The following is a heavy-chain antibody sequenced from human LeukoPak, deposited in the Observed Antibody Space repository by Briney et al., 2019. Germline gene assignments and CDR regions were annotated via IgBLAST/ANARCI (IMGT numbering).Heavy chain of an antibody. CDR1: GGSISSYY. CDR3: ARGGPYYYDSSGYRIDY. D-gene: IGHD3-22*01. CDR2: IYHSGST. J-gene: IGHJ4*02. Sequence: SETLSLTCTVSGGSISSYYWSWVRQPPGKGLEWIGEIYHSGSTNYNPSLKSRVTISVDTSKNQFSLKLSSVTAADTAVYYCARGGPYYYDSSGYRIDYWGQGTLVTVSS. V-gene: IGHV4-34*01.